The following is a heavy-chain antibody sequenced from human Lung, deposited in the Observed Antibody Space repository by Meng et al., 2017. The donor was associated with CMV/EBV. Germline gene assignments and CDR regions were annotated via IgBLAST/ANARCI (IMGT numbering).Heavy chain of an antibody. CDR1: GFTFGDYA. Sequence: SLKISCTASGFTFGDYAMSWVRQAPGKGLEWVGFIRSKAYGGTTEYAASVKGRFTISRDDSKSIAYLQMNSLKTEDTAVYYCSITGEPNYYYYYGMDVWGQGXTVTVSS. V-gene: IGHV3-49*04. CDR3: SITGEPNYYYYYGMDV. CDR2: IRSKAYGGTT. D-gene: IGHD7-27*01. J-gene: IGHJ6*02.